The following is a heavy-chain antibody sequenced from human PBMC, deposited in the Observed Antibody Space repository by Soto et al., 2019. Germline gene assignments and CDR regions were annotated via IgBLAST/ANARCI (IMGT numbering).Heavy chain of an antibody. J-gene: IGHJ3*02. CDR1: GFAFSSHP. CDR2: ISDGGDLT. D-gene: IGHD6-19*01. CDR3: ARRVSGSSRAFDI. V-gene: IGHV3-23*01. Sequence: LRLSCAASGFAFSSHPMSWVRQAPEKGLEWVAGISDGGDLTYNADSVRGRFTISRDNSRNTLYLQMNSLRAEDTAVYYCARRVSGSSRAFDIWGQGTMVTVSS.